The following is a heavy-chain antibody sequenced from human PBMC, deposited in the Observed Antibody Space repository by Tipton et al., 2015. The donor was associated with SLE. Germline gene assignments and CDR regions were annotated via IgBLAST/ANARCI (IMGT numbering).Heavy chain of an antibody. CDR3: TSGDMVRGTLRRYFDY. V-gene: IGHV3-73*01. CDR1: GFTFSGSA. D-gene: IGHD3-10*01. J-gene: IGHJ4*02. Sequence: SLRLSCAASGFTFSGSAMHWVRQASGKGLEWVGRIRSKANSYATAYAASVEGRFTISRDDSKNTAYLQMNSLKTEDTAVYYCTSGDMVRGTLRRYFDYWGQGTLVTVSS. CDR2: IRSKANSYAT.